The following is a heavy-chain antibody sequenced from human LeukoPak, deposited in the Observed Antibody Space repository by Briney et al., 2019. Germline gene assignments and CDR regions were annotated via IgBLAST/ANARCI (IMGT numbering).Heavy chain of an antibody. CDR1: GGSISSYY. CDR2: IYTSGGT. D-gene: IGHD2/OR15-2a*01. CDR3: TRGDNN. J-gene: IGHJ4*02. Sequence: PSETLSLTCTVSGGSISSYYWSWIRQPAGKGLEWVGRIYTSGGTNYNPPLKSRVTMSVDTSKNQFSLKLSSVTAADTAVYYCTRGDNNWGQGTLVTVSS. V-gene: IGHV4-4*07.